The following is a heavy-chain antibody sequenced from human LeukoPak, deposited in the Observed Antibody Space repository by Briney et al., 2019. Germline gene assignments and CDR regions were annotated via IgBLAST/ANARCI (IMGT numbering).Heavy chain of an antibody. Sequence: SETLSLTCTVSGGSISSYYWSWLRQPPGKGLEWIGYIYYSGSTNYNPSLKSRVTISVDTSKNQFSLKLSSVTAADTAVYYCARVHRGTYDSSGYYYDYWGQGTLVTVSS. CDR1: GGSISSYY. CDR3: ARVHRGTYDSSGYYYDY. D-gene: IGHD3-22*01. V-gene: IGHV4-59*01. J-gene: IGHJ4*02. CDR2: IYYSGST.